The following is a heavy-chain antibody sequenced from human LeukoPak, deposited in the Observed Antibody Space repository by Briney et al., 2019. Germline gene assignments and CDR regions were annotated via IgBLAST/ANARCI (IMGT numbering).Heavy chain of an antibody. D-gene: IGHD1-26*01. CDR1: GFTFSDYY. CDR2: ISSSGSTI. CDR3: ARVRGSYGRDAFDI. Sequence: GRSLRLSCAASGFTFSDYYMSWIRQAPGKGLEWVSYISSSGSTIYYADSVKGRFTISRDNAKNSLYLQMNSLRAEDTAVYYCARVRGSYGRDAFDIWGQGTMVTVSS. V-gene: IGHV3-11*01. J-gene: IGHJ3*02.